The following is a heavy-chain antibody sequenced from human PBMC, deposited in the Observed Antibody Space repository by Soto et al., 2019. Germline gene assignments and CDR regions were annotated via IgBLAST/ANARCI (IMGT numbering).Heavy chain of an antibody. CDR2: ISWDGGST. CDR3: AKDSGYSNYPSYYYYGMDV. Sequence: HPGGSLRLSCAASGFTFDDYTMHWVRQAPGKGLEWVSLISWDGGSTYYADSVKGRFTISRDNSKNSLYLQMNSLRTEDTALYYCAKDSGYSNYPSYYYYGMDVWGQGTTVTVSS. V-gene: IGHV3-43*01. CDR1: GFTFDDYT. D-gene: IGHD4-4*01. J-gene: IGHJ6*02.